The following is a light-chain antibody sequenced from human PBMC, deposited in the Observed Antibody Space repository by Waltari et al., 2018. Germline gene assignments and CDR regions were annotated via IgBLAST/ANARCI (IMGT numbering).Light chain of an antibody. CDR1: QDINNF. J-gene: IGKJ2*01. Sequence: DIQMTQSPSSLSASVGDRVTITCQASQDINNFLNWYQQKPGRAPSPLIYDASNLETGVPSRFSGSGSGTHFTLTISSLQTEDSATYYCQQYNNWPPYTFGQGTKLEIK. V-gene: IGKV1-33*01. CDR2: DAS. CDR3: QQYNNWPPYT.